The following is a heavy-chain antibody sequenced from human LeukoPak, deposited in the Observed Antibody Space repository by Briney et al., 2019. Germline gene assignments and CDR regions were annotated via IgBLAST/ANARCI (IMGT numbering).Heavy chain of an antibody. Sequence: PGGSLRLSCAASGFTFSSYSMNWVRQAPGKGLEWVSSISSSSSYIYYADSVKGRFTISRDKAKNSLYLQMNSLRAEDTAVYYCARESFLEAFDIWGQGTMVTVSS. CDR3: ARESFLEAFDI. CDR1: GFTFSSYS. J-gene: IGHJ3*02. D-gene: IGHD3-3*01. CDR2: ISSSSSYI. V-gene: IGHV3-21*01.